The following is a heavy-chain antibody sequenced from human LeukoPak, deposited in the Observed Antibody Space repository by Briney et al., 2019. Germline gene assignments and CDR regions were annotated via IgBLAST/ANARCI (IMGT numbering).Heavy chain of an antibody. CDR2: ITSSSSYK. D-gene: IGHD1-26*01. Sequence: NPGGSLTLSCAASGFTFSSYNMNWVRQPPGKGLEWVSSITSSSSYKFYADSVKGRFTISRDNAKNSLYLQMDSLRVDDTAVYYCARYSGTYRDYWGQGTLVTVSS. J-gene: IGHJ4*02. V-gene: IGHV3-21*04. CDR3: ARYSGTYRDY. CDR1: GFTFSSYN.